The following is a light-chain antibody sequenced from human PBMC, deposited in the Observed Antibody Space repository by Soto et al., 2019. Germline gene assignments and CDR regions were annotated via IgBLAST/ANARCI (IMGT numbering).Light chain of an antibody. CDR3: QQYGSSPLFT. CDR2: GAS. Sequence: EIVLTQSPGTLSLSPGERATLSCRASQSVSSSYLAWYQQKPGQAHRLLIYGASSMATGIPDRFSGSGSGTDFTLTISRLEPEDFAVYYCQQYGSSPLFTFGPGTKVD. V-gene: IGKV3-20*01. CDR1: QSVSSSY. J-gene: IGKJ3*01.